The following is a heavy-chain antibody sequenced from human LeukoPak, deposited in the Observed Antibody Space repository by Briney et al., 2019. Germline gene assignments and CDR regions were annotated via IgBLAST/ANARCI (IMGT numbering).Heavy chain of an antibody. D-gene: IGHD6-25*01. J-gene: IGHJ4*02. V-gene: IGHV4-4*02. CDR3: TRENAALSPFGY. Sequence: PSETLSLTCGVSGGSITTTNFWSWVRQTPGQGLEWIGEVSVSGLSDYNPSLRGRVTMSLDTSKNHLSLKLTSVTAADTAVYYCTRENAALSPFGYWGQGTLVTV. CDR1: GGSITTTNF. CDR2: VSVSGLS.